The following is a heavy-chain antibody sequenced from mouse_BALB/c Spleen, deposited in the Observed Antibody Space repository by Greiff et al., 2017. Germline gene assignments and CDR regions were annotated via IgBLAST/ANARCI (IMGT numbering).Heavy chain of an antibody. CDR2: INPSTGYT. Sequence: QVQLQQSGAELAKPGASVKMSCKASGYTFTSYWMHWVKQRPGQGLEWIGYINPSTGYTEYNQKFKGKATLTADKSSSTAYMQLSSLTSEDSAVYFCARNDGYYGYWGQGTLVTVSA. CDR3: ARNDGYYGY. V-gene: IGHV1-7*01. J-gene: IGHJ3*01. D-gene: IGHD2-3*01. CDR1: GYTFTSYW.